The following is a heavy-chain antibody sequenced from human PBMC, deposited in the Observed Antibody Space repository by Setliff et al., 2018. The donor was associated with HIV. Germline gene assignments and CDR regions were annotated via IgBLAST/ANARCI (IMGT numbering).Heavy chain of an antibody. V-gene: IGHV4-39*01. CDR3: ASRIYYYDSNNFLREEGFDP. D-gene: IGHD3-22*01. CDR1: GDSATNSRYY. J-gene: IGHJ5*02. CDR2: IHYDERT. Sequence: PSETLSLTCTVSGDSATNSRYYWAWIRQPPGKGLEYIGSIHYDERTYYNPSLKSRVTISLDTSKNQFSLNPTSVTAADTAVYYCASRIYYYDSNNFLREEGFDPWGQGTLVTVS.